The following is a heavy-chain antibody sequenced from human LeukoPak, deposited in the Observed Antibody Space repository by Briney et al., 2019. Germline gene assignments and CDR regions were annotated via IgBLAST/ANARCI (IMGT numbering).Heavy chain of an antibody. CDR1: GYSFSGHY. D-gene: IGHD2-2*01. J-gene: IGHJ4*02. V-gene: IGHV1-2*02. CDR3: AREGYCSTDSCSPDN. Sequence: GASVKVSCKASGYSFSGHYIHWVRQAPGQGLEWMGWIHPNNGGTNYAQKFQGRVTTTRDTSISTAYMELSRLTSDDTAVYYCAREGYCSTDSCSPDNWGQGTLVTVPS. CDR2: IHPNNGGT.